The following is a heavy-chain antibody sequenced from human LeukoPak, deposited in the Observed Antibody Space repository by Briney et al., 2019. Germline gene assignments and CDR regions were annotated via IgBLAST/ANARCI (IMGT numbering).Heavy chain of an antibody. D-gene: IGHD2-15*01. Sequence: SETLSLTCAVYGGSFSGYYWSWIRQPPGKGLEWIGEINHSGSTNYNPSLKSRVTISVDTSKNQFSLKLSSVTAADTAVYYCARGHGYCSGGSCLHYYYYYGMDVWGQGTTVTVSS. V-gene: IGHV4-34*01. CDR2: INHSGST. CDR3: ARGHGYCSGGSCLHYYYYYGMDV. CDR1: GGSFSGYY. J-gene: IGHJ6*02.